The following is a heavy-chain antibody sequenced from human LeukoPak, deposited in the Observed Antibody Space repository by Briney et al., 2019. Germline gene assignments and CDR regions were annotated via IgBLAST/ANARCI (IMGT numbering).Heavy chain of an antibody. V-gene: IGHV3-9*03. D-gene: IGHD5-18*01. Sequence: SGGSLRLSCAASGFTFDDYAMHWVRQAPGKGLEWVSGISWNSGSIGYADSVKGRFTISRDNAKNSLYLQMNSLRAEDMALYYCARGGYSYGRSKFEYSGQGTLVTVCS. J-gene: IGHJ4*02. CDR3: ARGGYSYGRSKFEY. CDR2: ISWNSGSI. CDR1: GFTFDDYA.